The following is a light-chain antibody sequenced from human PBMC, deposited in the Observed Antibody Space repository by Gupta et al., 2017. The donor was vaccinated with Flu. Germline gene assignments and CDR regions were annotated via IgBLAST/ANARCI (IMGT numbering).Light chain of an antibody. CDR2: AAF. V-gene: IGKV1-39*01. CDR3: QQTYSTPQT. CDR1: QSISSY. J-gene: IGKJ1*01. Sequence: IQMTKSSSSLSASVGDRVTITCRASQSISSYLNWYQQKPGRAPNLLIYAAFNLQSGVPSRFSGSGSGTDFTLTISSLQPEDFATYYCQQTYSTPQTFGQGTKVEIK.